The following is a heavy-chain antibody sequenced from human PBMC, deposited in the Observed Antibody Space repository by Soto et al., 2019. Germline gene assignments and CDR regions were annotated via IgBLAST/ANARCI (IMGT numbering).Heavy chain of an antibody. CDR2: ISYDGSNK. Sequence: GGSLRLSCAASGFTFSSYAMHWVRQAPGKGLEWVAVISYDGSNKYYADSVKGRFTISRDNSKNTLYLQMNSLRAEDTAVYYCARPYCSSTSCLFDYWGQGTLVT. D-gene: IGHD2-2*01. J-gene: IGHJ4*02. CDR1: GFTFSSYA. V-gene: IGHV3-30-3*01. CDR3: ARPYCSSTSCLFDY.